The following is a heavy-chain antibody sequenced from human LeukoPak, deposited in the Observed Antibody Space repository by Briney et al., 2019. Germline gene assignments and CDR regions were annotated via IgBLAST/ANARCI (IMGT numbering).Heavy chain of an antibody. CDR2: ISYDGSNK. J-gene: IGHJ5*02. CDR1: GFTFSSYA. CDR3: ARGSRCSGGSCYDNWFDP. Sequence: GGSLRLSCAASGFTFSSYAMHWVRQAPGKGLEWVAVISYDGSNKYYADPVKGRFTISRDNSKNTLYLQMNSLRAEDTAVYYCARGSRCSGGSCYDNWFDPWGQGTLVTVSS. D-gene: IGHD2-15*01. V-gene: IGHV3-30*04.